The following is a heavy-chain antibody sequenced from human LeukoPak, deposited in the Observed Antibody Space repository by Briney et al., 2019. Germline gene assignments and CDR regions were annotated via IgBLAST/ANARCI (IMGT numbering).Heavy chain of an antibody. J-gene: IGHJ4*02. Sequence: SETLSLTSAVYVGSLCGYNWSWRPPRPGQGRGWIGEINHSGSHNYNPSLESRATISVDTPKKHFPLRQSSVTAADTVVYDCARTTYCGPRVVSDWSRGALVIVSS. D-gene: IGHD2-21*01. CDR3: ARTTYCGPRVVSD. CDR2: INHSGSH. CDR1: VGSLCGYN. V-gene: IGHV4-34*01.